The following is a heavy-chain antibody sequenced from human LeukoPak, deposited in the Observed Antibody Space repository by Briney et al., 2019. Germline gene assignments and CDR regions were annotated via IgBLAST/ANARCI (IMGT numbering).Heavy chain of an antibody. Sequence: ASVKVSCKASGYTFIGYYIHCVRQAPGQRLEWVGWINPNSGSIKYAQKFQGRVTMTRDTSVSTAYMELKRLTSDDTAVYYCARVLFSGIPDWFDPWGQGTLVTVSS. D-gene: IGHD2-21*01. J-gene: IGHJ5*02. CDR1: GYTFIGYY. V-gene: IGHV1-2*02. CDR3: ARVLFSGIPDWFDP. CDR2: INPNSGSI.